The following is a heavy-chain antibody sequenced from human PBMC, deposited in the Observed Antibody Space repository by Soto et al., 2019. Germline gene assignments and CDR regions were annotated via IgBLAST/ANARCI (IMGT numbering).Heavy chain of an antibody. Sequence: QVQLVHSGAQMKNPGASVKTSCKSSGHSFSSYAISWVRQAPGQGLEWIGGIIPIFGTANYAQKCQGRVTIPADESTSTAYMELSSLRSEEKAVYYCARDDCSSPSCYPKISYGMDLWGQGTTVTVSS. CDR2: IIPIFGTA. J-gene: IGHJ6*02. CDR1: GHSFSSYA. CDR3: ARDDCSSPSCYPKISYGMDL. D-gene: IGHD2-2*01. V-gene: IGHV1-69*01.